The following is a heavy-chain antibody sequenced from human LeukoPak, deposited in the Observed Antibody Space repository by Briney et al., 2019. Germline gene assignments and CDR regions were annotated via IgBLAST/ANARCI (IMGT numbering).Heavy chain of an antibody. J-gene: IGHJ6*02. D-gene: IGHD3-22*01. CDR1: GGSISSYY. CDR2: IYYSGST. V-gene: IGHV4-59*01. Sequence: PSETLSLTCTVSGGSISSYYWSWIRQPPGKGLEWIGYIYYSGSTNYNPSLKSRVTISVDTSKNQFSLKLSSVTAADTAVYYCARSRGEDSSGCQGYGMDVWGQGTTVTVSS. CDR3: ARSRGEDSSGCQGYGMDV.